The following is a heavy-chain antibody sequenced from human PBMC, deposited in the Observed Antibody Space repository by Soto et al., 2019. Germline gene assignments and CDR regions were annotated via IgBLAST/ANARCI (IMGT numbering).Heavy chain of an antibody. CDR2: IWYDGSNK. CDR1: GFTFSSYG. D-gene: IGHD6-13*01. V-gene: IGHV3-33*08. J-gene: IGHJ4*02. CDR3: ARSIAAAYFDY. Sequence: GGSLRLSCAASGFTFSSYGMHWVRQAPGKGLEWVAVIWYDGSNKYYADSVKGRFTISRDNSKNTLYLQMNSLRAEDTAVYYCARSIAAAYFDYWGQGTLVTVSS.